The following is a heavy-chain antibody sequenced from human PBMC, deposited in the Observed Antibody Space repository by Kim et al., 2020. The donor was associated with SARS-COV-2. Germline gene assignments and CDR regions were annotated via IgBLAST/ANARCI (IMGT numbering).Heavy chain of an antibody. CDR1: GFSFSSYG. D-gene: IGHD3-10*01. J-gene: IGHJ4*01. V-gene: IGHV3-33*01. Sequence: GGSLRLSCAASGFSFSSYGMHWVRQAPGKGLEWVAVIWYDGINIYYVESVKGRFTISRDNSKNMLYLQMNDLRGEDTAVYYCARDRFYGSGSYPIDQWG. CDR2: IWYDGINI. CDR3: ARDRFYGSGSYPIDQ.